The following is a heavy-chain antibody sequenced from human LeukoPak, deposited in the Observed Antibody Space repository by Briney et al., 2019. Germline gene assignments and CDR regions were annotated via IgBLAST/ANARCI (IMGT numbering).Heavy chain of an antibody. Sequence: GRSLRLSCAASGFTFSSYGMHWVRQAPGKGLEWVAVIWYDGSNKYYADSVKGRFTISRDNSKNTLYLQMSSLRAEDTAVYYCVRGGQSEAMVIGYWGQGTLVTVSS. J-gene: IGHJ4*02. CDR3: VRGGQSEAMVIGY. V-gene: IGHV3-33*01. CDR2: IWYDGSNK. CDR1: GFTFSSYG. D-gene: IGHD5-18*01.